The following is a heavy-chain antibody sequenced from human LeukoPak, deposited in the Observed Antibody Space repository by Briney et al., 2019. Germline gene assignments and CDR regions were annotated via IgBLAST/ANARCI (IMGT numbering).Heavy chain of an antibody. CDR1: GFTFSSYW. CDR3: ARGSGYSYGAFDY. J-gene: IGHJ4*02. D-gene: IGHD5-18*01. V-gene: IGHV3-74*01. CDR2: INSDGSST. Sequence: GGSLRLSCAASGFTFSSYWMHWVRQAPGKGLVWVSRINSDGSSTNYADSVKGRFTISRDNAKNTLYLQMNSLRAEDTAAYYCARGSGYSYGAFDYWGQGTLVTVSS.